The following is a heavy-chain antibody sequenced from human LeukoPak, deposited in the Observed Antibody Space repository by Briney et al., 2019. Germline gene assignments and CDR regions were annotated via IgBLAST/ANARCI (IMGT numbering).Heavy chain of an antibody. Sequence: ASVEVSCKASGYTFTGYYMHWVRQAPGQGLEWMGWINPNSGGTNYAQKFQGWGTMTRDTAISPAYMDLSRLRSDETAVDYWARDRRRCRQEPWGQGTLVTVSS. CDR2: INPNSGGT. D-gene: IGHD2-2*01. V-gene: IGHV1-2*04. CDR1: GYTFTGYY. J-gene: IGHJ5*02. CDR3: ARDRRRCRQEP.